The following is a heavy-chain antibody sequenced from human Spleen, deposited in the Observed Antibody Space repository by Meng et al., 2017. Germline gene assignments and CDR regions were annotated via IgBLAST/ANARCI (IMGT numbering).Heavy chain of an antibody. CDR3: ARGPTTMAHDFDY. J-gene: IGHJ4*02. D-gene: IGHD4-11*01. V-gene: IGHV4-34*01. CDR1: GGSFSGYY. CDR2: INHSGSI. Sequence: SETLSLTCTVYGGSFSGYYWSWIRQPPGKGLEWIGEINHSGSINSNPSLKSRVTKSVDTSKNQFSLKLSSVTAADSAVYYCARGPTTMAHDFDYWGQGTLVTVSS.